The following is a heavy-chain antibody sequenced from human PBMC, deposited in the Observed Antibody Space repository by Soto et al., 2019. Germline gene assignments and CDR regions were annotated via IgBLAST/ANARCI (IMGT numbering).Heavy chain of an antibody. J-gene: IGHJ5*02. CDR3: ARVGDSDWFDP. V-gene: IGHV1-46*01. Sequence: ASVKGYCKASGYTFTRYYMDWVRQAPGQGLEWMGIINPSGGSTSYAQKFQGRVTMTRDTSTSTVYMELSSLRSEDTAVYYCARVGDSDWFDPWGQGTLVTVSS. D-gene: IGHD1-26*01. CDR2: INPSGGST. CDR1: GYTFTRYY.